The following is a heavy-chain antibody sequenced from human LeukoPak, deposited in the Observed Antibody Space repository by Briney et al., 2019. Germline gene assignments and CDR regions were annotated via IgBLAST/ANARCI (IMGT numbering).Heavy chain of an antibody. J-gene: IGHJ6*02. Sequence: TSETLSLTCTVSGGSISSYYWSWIRQPAGKGLEWIGRIYTSGSTNYNPSLKSRVTMSVDTSKNKFSLKLSSVTAADTAVYYCARDTLFVSGYSNSWYGMDVWGQGTTVTVSS. V-gene: IGHV4-4*07. CDR2: IYTSGST. D-gene: IGHD6-13*01. CDR1: GGSISSYY. CDR3: ARDTLFVSGYSNSWYGMDV.